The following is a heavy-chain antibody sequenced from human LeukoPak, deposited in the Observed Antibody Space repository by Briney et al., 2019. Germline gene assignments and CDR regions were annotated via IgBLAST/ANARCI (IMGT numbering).Heavy chain of an antibody. D-gene: IGHD3-22*01. CDR3: AREKTAYYYDRSGFSEGAFDV. V-gene: IGHV4-31*03. CDR1: GGSISSGGEY. J-gene: IGHJ3*01. Sequence: SKTLSLTCTVSGGSISSGGEYWSWIPHLPEKGLEWIRYVYYSRSTYYNPSLESRITMSVDTSENQFSLKLTSVTAADTAVYYCAREKTAYYYDRSGFSEGAFDVWGQGTMVTVSS. CDR2: VYYSRST.